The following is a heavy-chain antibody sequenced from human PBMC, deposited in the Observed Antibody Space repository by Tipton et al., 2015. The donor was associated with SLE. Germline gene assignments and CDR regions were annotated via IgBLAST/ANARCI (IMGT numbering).Heavy chain of an antibody. J-gene: IGHJ4*02. CDR3: ARVIAADVPTPYFDY. V-gene: IGHV4-61*02. CDR1: GGSISSGSYY. Sequence: TLSLTCTVSGGSISSGSYYWSWIRQPAGKGLEWIGRIYTSGSTNYNPSLKSRVTISVDTSKNQFSLKLSSVTAADTAVYYCARVIAADVPTPYFDYWGQGTLVTVSS. D-gene: IGHD6-13*01. CDR2: IYTSGST.